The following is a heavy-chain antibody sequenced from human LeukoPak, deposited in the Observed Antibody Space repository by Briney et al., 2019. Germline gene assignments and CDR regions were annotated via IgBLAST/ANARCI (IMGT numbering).Heavy chain of an antibody. CDR3: AKDRKDIVVVPAAIAPAYYYYMDV. CDR1: GFTFSSYA. Sequence: GGSLRLSCAASGFTFSSYAMSWVRQAPGKGLEWVSAISGSGGSTYYADSVKGRFTISRDNSKNTLYLQMNSLRAEDTAVYYCAKDRKDIVVVPAAIAPAYYYYMDVWGKGTTVTVS. D-gene: IGHD2-2*02. CDR2: ISGSGGST. J-gene: IGHJ6*03. V-gene: IGHV3-23*01.